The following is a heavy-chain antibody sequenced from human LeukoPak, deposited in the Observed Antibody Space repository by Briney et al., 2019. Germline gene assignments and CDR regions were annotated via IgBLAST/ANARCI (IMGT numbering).Heavy chain of an antibody. CDR1: GGSISSYY. J-gene: IGHJ4*02. V-gene: IGHV4-59*12. D-gene: IGHD4-23*01. CDR3: ARGSDYGGNEDY. Sequence: PSETLSLTCTVSGGSISSYYWSCIRQPPGKGLEWIGYISYSGSTNYKPSLKSRVTISVDTSKNQFSLKLSSVTAADTAVYYCARGSDYGGNEDYWGQGSLVTVSA. CDR2: ISYSGST.